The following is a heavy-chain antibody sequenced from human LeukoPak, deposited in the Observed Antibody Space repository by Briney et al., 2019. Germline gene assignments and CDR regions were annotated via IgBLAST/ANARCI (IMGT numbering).Heavy chain of an antibody. Sequence: ASVKVSCKASGYTFTSYAMHWVRQAPGQRLEWMGWINAGSGNTKYSQKLQGRVTITRDTSASTAYMELSSLRSEDTAVYYCAESAYFQHWGQGTLVTVSS. J-gene: IGHJ1*01. CDR2: INAGSGNT. V-gene: IGHV1-3*01. CDR1: GYTFTSYA. CDR3: AESAYFQH.